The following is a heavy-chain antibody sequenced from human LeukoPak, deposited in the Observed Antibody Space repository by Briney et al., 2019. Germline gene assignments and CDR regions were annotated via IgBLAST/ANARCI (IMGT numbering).Heavy chain of an antibody. J-gene: IGHJ4*02. CDR2: ISGSGGST. V-gene: IGHV3-23*01. CDR3: AKDIGSSSYYYGALHY. Sequence: GGSLRLSCAASGFTFSSYAMSWVRQAPGKGLEWVSAISGSGGSTYYADSVKGRFTISRDNSKNTLYLQMNSLRAEATAVYFCAKDIGSSSYYYGALHYWGQGTLVTVSS. D-gene: IGHD3-22*01. CDR1: GFTFSSYA.